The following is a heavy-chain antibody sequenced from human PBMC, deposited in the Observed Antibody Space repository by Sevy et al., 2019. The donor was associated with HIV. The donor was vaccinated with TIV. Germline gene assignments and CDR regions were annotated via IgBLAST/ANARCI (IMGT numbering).Heavy chain of an antibody. J-gene: IGHJ6*02. Sequence: GGSLRLSCAASGFSLNSYWMSWVRQAPGKGLEWVANIKQDGSVKYYVDSVKGRFTISRDNAKNSLYLQMNSLRTEDTALYYCAKDIGCGWGQGCYYSGMDVWGQGTTVTVSS. D-gene: IGHD2-21*01. CDR1: GFSLNSYW. CDR2: IKQDGSVK. V-gene: IGHV3-7*03. CDR3: AKDIGCGWGQGCYYSGMDV.